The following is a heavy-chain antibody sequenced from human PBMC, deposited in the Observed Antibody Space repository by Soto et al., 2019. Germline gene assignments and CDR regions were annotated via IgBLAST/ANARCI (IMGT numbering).Heavy chain of an antibody. CDR3: ASRLYYDFWSGYSFDY. D-gene: IGHD3-3*01. Sequence: QLQLQESGPGLVKPSATLSLTCTVSGGSISSSSYYWGWIRQPPGTGLAWIGSIYYSGSTYYNPSLKSRLTISVDTSKNQFSLKLSSVPAADTAVYYCASRLYYDFWSGYSFDYWGQGTLVTVSS. J-gene: IGHJ4*02. CDR1: GGSISSSSYY. V-gene: IGHV4-39*01. CDR2: IYYSGST.